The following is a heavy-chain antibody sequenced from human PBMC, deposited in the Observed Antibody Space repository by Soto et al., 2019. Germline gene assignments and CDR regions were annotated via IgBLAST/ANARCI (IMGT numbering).Heavy chain of an antibody. CDR1: DDFISSYY. CDR2: VSTNGAT. V-gene: IGHV4-4*07. Sequence: ETLSLSCPVSDDFISSYYWNWIRQPAGKGLERIGRVSTNGATNYNPSLESLVTMSLDASKNQFSLNLTSVTAADTAVYFCARADYEILTGSYAMDVWGQGTKVTVSS. CDR3: ARADYEILTGSYAMDV. D-gene: IGHD3-9*01. J-gene: IGHJ6*02.